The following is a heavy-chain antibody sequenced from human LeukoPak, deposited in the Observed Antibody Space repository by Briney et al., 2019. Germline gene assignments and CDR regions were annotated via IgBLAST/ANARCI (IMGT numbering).Heavy chain of an antibody. Sequence: PSETLSLTCTVSGGSISSYHWSWVRQPAGKGLEWIGRIYTSGSTNYNPSLKSRVTMSLDTSKNQFSLKLSSVTAADTAVYYCARAGDSSGWYVHYYYYMDVWGKGTTVTVSS. J-gene: IGHJ6*03. CDR2: IYTSGST. CDR3: ARAGDSSGWYVHYYYYMDV. V-gene: IGHV4-4*07. D-gene: IGHD6-19*01. CDR1: GGSISSYH.